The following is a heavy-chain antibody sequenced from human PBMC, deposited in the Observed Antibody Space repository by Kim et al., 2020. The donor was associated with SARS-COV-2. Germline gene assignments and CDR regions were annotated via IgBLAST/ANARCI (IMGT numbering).Heavy chain of an antibody. V-gene: IGHV4-59*13. CDR2: IYYSGST. J-gene: IGHJ4*02. CDR3: ARVRGSITIFGVVIHEFDY. D-gene: IGHD3-3*01. CDR1: GGSISSYY. Sequence: SETLSLTCTVSGGSISSYYWSWIRQPPGKGLEWIGYIYYSGSTNYNPSLKSRVTISVDTSKNPFSLKLSSVTAADTAVYYCARVRGSITIFGVVIHEFDYWGQGTLVTVSS.